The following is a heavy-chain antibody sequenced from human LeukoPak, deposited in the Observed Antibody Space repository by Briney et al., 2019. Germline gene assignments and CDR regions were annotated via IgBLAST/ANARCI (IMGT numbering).Heavy chain of an antibody. CDR2: ISSSSSCI. D-gene: IGHD5-12*01. CDR1: GFTFSTYT. V-gene: IGHV3-21*01. J-gene: IGHJ3*02. CDR3: ARGHVATIIPRNDALDI. Sequence: GGSLRLSCAASGFTFSTYTMNWVRQAPGKGLEWVSSISSSSSCIYYADSVKGRFTISRDNAKNSLYLQMNSLRAEDTAVYYCARGHVATIIPRNDALDIWGQGTMVTVSS.